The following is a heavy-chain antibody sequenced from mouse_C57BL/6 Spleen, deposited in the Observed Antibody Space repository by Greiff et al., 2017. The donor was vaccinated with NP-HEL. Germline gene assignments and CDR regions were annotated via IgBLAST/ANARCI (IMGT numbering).Heavy chain of an antibody. V-gene: IGHV1-42*01. CDR2: FNPSTGGT. CDR3: ARARCAY. Sequence: EVQLQQSGPELVKPGASVKISCKASGYSFTGYYMDWVKQSPEKSLEWIGEFNPSTGGTTYNQKFKAKATLTVAKSSSPAYMQLQSLTSEDSAVYYCARARCAYWGQGTLVTVSA. J-gene: IGHJ3*01. CDR1: GYSFTGYY.